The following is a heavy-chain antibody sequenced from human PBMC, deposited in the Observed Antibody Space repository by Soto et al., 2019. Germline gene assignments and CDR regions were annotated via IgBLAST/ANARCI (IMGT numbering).Heavy chain of an antibody. CDR1: GGSIGSSNW. V-gene: IGHV4-4*02. J-gene: IGHJ4*02. CDR3: AGGYDSSSPFDY. Sequence: PSETLSLTCAVSGGSIGSSNWWSWVRQPPGKGLEWIGKIYHSESTNFNPSLKSRVTMSIDKSKNQFSLKLVSVTAADTAIYYCAGGYDSSSPFDYWGQGTLVTVSS. CDR2: IYHSEST. D-gene: IGHD3-22*01.